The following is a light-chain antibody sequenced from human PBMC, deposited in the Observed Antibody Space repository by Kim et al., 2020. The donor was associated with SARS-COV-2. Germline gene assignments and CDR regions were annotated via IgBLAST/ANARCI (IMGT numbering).Light chain of an antibody. CDR1: KLGDKY. CDR2: QDN. Sequence: VSPGQTASITCSGDKLGDKYAYWYQQKPGQSPLLVIYQDNKRPSGIPERFSGSNSGNTATLTISGTQAMDEADYYCQAWDSSTYVFGTGTKVTIL. V-gene: IGLV3-1*01. CDR3: QAWDSSTYV. J-gene: IGLJ1*01.